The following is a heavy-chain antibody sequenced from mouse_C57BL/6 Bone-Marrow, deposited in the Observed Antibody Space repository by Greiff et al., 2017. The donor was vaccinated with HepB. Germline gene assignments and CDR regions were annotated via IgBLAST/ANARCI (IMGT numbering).Heavy chain of an antibody. Sequence: VMLVESGPGLVAPSQSLSITCTVSGFSLTSYGVHWVRQPPGKGLEWLVVIWSDGSTTYNSALKSRLSISKDNSKSQVFLKMNSLQTDDTAMYYCARHGTKAYYYAMDYWGQGTSVTVSS. CDR1: GFSLTSYG. CDR2: IWSDGST. V-gene: IGHV2-6-1*01. D-gene: IGHD4-1*01. CDR3: ARHGTKAYYYAMDY. J-gene: IGHJ4*01.